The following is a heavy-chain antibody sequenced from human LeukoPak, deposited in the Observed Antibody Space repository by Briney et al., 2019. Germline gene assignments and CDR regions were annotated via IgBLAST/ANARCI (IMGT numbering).Heavy chain of an antibody. CDR1: GFTFSSYS. Sequence: GGSLRLSCAASGFTFSSYSMNWVRQAPGKGLEWVSYISSSSSTIYYADSVKGRFTISRDNAKNSLYLQMNSLRAEDTAVYYCARDLYYYDSSGYYLWGQGTLVTVSS. CDR2: ISSSSSTI. D-gene: IGHD3-22*01. V-gene: IGHV3-48*01. CDR3: ARDLYYYDSSGYYL. J-gene: IGHJ5*02.